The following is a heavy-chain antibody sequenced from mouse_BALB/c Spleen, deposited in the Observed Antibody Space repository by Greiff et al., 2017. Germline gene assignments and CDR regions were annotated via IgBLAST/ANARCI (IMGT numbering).Heavy chain of an antibody. J-gene: IGHJ2*01. CDR2: ISSGGST. V-gene: IGHV5-6-5*01. CDR1: GFTFSSYA. D-gene: IGHD2-1*01. CDR3: ATYGNYLYFDY. Sequence: EVKLVESGGGLVKPGGSLKLSCAASGFTFSSYAMSWVRQTPEKRLEWVASISSGGSTYYPDSVKGRFTISRDNARNILYLQMSSLRSEDTAMYYCATYGNYLYFDYWGQGTTLTVSS.